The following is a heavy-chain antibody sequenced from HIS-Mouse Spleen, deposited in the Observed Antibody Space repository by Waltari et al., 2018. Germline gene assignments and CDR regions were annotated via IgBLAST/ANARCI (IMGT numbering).Heavy chain of an antibody. J-gene: IGHJ4*02. CDR3: AKASSGWLDY. CDR1: GFTFSSYG. CDR2: ISDDGSNK. D-gene: IGHD6-19*01. Sequence: QVQLVESGGGVVQPGRSLRLSCSASGFTFSSYGMPWGRQAPGKGLGWVAVISDDGSNKDYAASVKGRFTISRDNSKNTLYLQMNSLRAEDTAVYYCAKASSGWLDYWGQGTLVTVSS. V-gene: IGHV3-30*18.